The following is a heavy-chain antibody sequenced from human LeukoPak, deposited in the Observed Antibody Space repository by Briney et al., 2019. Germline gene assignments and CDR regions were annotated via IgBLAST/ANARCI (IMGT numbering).Heavy chain of an antibody. V-gene: IGHV4-59*08. CDR1: GGSISIYY. D-gene: IGHD3-10*01. Sequence: SETLSLTCTVSGGSISIYYWSWVRHPPGKGLEWIGYIYYSGSTNYNPSLKSRVTISVDTSKNQFSLKLRSVTAADTAVYYCALLWFGESNWFDPWGQGTLVTVSS. CDR3: ALLWFGESNWFDP. CDR2: IYYSGST. J-gene: IGHJ5*02.